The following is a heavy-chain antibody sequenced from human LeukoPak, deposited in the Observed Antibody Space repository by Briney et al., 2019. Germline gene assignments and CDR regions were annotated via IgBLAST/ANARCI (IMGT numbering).Heavy chain of an antibody. Sequence: GGSLRLSCAASGFTFSSYAMSWVRQAPGKGLEWVSAISGSGGSTYYADSVKGRFTISRDNSKNTLYLQMNSLRAEDTAVYYCAKGGHIVVVTAIRWFDPWGQGNLVTVSS. V-gene: IGHV3-23*01. CDR2: ISGSGGST. D-gene: IGHD2-21*02. CDR1: GFTFSSYA. CDR3: AKGGHIVVVTAIRWFDP. J-gene: IGHJ5*02.